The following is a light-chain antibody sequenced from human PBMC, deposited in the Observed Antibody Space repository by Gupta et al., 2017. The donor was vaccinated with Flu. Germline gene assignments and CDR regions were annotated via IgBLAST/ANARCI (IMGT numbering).Light chain of an antibody. CDR3: QHYNSNPWT. Sequence: DTQMTQSPSTLSASVGDRVTITCRASQSISIWLAWYQQKPGKAPKLLIYKASTLEIGVPSRFSGSGSGTEFTLTISSLQPDDFATYYCQHYNSNPWTFGQGTKVEI. V-gene: IGKV1-5*03. CDR1: QSISIW. CDR2: KAS. J-gene: IGKJ1*01.